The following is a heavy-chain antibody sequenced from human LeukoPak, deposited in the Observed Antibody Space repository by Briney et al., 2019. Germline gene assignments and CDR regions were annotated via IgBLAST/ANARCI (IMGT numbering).Heavy chain of an antibody. D-gene: IGHD6-6*01. CDR2: TRNKANSYTT. V-gene: IGHV3-72*01. CDR3: ARSSWGAFDI. Sequence: GGSLRLSRAASGFTFSDHYMDWVRQAPGKGLEWVGRTRNKANSYTTEYAASVKGRFTISRDDSKNSLYLQMNSLKTEDTAVYYCARSSWGAFDIWGQGTMVTVSS. CDR1: GFTFSDHY. J-gene: IGHJ3*02.